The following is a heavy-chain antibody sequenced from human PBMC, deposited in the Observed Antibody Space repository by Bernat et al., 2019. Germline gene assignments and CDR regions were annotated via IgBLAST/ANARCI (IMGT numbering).Heavy chain of an antibody. J-gene: IGHJ6*04. Sequence: QVQLVESGGGVVQPGRSLRLSCAASGFTFSSYGMHWVRQAPGKGLEWVAVIWYDGSNKYYADSVKGRFTISRNNSKNTLYLQMKSLRAEDTSVYYWSTDKASPTFWSGYQSRLWMDVWGKGTTVTVSS. D-gene: IGHD3-3*01. CDR1: GFTFSSYG. CDR3: STDKASPTFWSGYQSRLWMDV. V-gene: IGHV3-33*01. CDR2: IWYDGSNK.